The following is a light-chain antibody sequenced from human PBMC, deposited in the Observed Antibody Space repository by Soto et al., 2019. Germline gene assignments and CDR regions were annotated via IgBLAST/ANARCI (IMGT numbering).Light chain of an antibody. CDR3: SSYTSSTTLYL. J-gene: IGLJ1*01. Sequence: QSVLTRPASVYGSAGEWGSISCTGSRRDGGGDNYVYWYQQHPGKAPKLMIYDVSSRHSGGSNRFSGSNSGNTASLTISRLQADDEADYYPSSYTSSTTLYLFATVTKVTVL. CDR2: DVS. CDR1: RRDGGGDNY. V-gene: IGLV2-14*01.